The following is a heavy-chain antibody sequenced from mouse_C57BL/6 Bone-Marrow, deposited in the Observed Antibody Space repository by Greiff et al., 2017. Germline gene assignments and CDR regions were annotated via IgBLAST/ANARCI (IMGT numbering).Heavy chain of an antibody. D-gene: IGHD2-5*01. Sequence: QVQLKQSGAELVKPGASVKISCKASGYAFSSYWMNWVKQRPGKGLEWIGQIYPGDGDTNYNGKFKGKATLTADKSSSTAYMQLSSLTSEDSAVYFCARRPYYSNYSYWYFDVWGTGTTVTVSS. CDR2: IYPGDGDT. J-gene: IGHJ1*03. CDR1: GYAFSSYW. CDR3: ARRPYYSNYSYWYFDV. V-gene: IGHV1-80*01.